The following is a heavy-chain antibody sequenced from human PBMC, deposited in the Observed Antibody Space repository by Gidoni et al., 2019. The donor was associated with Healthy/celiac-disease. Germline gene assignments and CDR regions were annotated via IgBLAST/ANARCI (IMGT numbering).Heavy chain of an antibody. Sequence: EVQLVESGGGLVQPGGSLGLPCAASGFTVSCNEMRWVRQAPGKGLECVSVIYSGGSTYYADSVKGRFTISRHNSKNTLYLQMNSLRAEDTAVYYCARVADYGGNWYFDLWGRGTLVTVSS. V-gene: IGHV3-53*04. J-gene: IGHJ2*01. CDR1: GFTVSCNE. D-gene: IGHD4-17*01. CDR2: IYSGGST. CDR3: ARVADYGGNWYFDL.